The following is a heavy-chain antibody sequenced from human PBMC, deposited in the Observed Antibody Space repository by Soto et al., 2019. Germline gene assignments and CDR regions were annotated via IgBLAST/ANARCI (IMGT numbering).Heavy chain of an antibody. Sequence: QVQLEQSGAEVKKPGDSVKVSCKASGYTFTHFYITWVRQAPGQGLEWMGAISPHNFNTNYAQKFRGRVTLTTEKSTNTAYMDLRSLTSDDTAVYYCARDEGGYDILTGYYKAHHCDSGGQGVPVTVSS. CDR3: ARDEGGYDILTGYYKAHHCDS. CDR2: ISPHNFNT. J-gene: IGHJ4*02. D-gene: IGHD3-9*01. V-gene: IGHV1-18*01. CDR1: GYTFTHFY.